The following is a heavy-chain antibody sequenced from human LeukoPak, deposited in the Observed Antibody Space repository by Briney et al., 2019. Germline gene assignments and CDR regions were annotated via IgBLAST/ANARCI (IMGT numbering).Heavy chain of an antibody. J-gene: IGHJ5*02. CDR2: IYWNDDK. CDR1: GFSLSTSGVG. D-gene: IGHD6-13*01. CDR3: AHRRGFELVQNWFDP. Sequence: SGPALVNPTQTLTLTCTFSGFSLSTSGVGVGWIRQPPGKALEWLALIYWNDDKRYSPSLKSRLTITKDTSKNQVVLTMTNMDPVDTATYYCAHRRGFELVQNWFDPWGQGTLVTASS. V-gene: IGHV2-5*01.